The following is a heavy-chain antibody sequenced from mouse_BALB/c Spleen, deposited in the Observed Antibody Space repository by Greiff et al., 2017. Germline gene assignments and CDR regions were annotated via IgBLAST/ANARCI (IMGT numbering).Heavy chain of an antibody. J-gene: IGHJ3*01. D-gene: IGHD2-14*01. CDR3: AKEGVGYDGAWFAD. CDR2: ISYSGST. CDR1: GYSITSDYA. V-gene: IGHV3-2*02. Sequence: EVKLVESGPGLVKPSQSLSLTCTVTGYSITSDYAWNWIRQFPENQLEWMGYISYSGSTSYNPSLKSRISITRDTSKNQFFLQLNSVTTEDTATYYCAKEGVGYDGAWFADWGQGTLVTVSA.